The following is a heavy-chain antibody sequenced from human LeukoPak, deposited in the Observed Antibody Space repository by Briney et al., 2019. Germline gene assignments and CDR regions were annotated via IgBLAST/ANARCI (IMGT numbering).Heavy chain of an antibody. Sequence: SETLSLTCTVSGGSISSYYWSWIRQPPGKGLEWIGNIFYSGSPKFHPSLRSRVTISVDTSKNQFSLKLSSVTAADTAMYYCARSAHYYYDSGSYWVAFDVWGQGTMVTVSS. CDR1: GGSISSYY. V-gene: IGHV4-59*01. J-gene: IGHJ3*01. D-gene: IGHD3-22*01. CDR2: IFYSGSP. CDR3: ARSAHYYYDSGSYWVAFDV.